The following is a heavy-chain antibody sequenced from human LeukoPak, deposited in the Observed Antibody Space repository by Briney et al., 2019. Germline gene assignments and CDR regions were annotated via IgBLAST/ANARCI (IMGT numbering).Heavy chain of an antibody. CDR1: GFTFSSYA. CDR2: ISGSGGST. Sequence: GGSLRLSCAASGFTFSSYAMSGVRQAPGKGLEWVSAISGSGGSTYYADSVKGRFTISRDNSKNTLYLQMNSLRAEDTAVYYCAKIYYGSGSYFDYWGQGTLVTVSS. V-gene: IGHV3-23*01. CDR3: AKIYYGSGSYFDY. J-gene: IGHJ4*02. D-gene: IGHD3-10*01.